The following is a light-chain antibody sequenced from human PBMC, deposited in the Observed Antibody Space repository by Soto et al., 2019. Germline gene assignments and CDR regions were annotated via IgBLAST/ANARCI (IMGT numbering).Light chain of an antibody. CDR1: SSNIGAGYD. J-gene: IGLJ1*01. CDR3: QSYESSLNFYV. Sequence: QSVLTQPTSGSGAPGQRVTISGTGSSSNIGAGYDVHWYQHLPGAAPKLLIYGNTNRPSGVPDRFSASKSGTSASLAINGLQAEDETDYYCQSYESSLNFYVFGTGTKLTVL. V-gene: IGLV1-40*01. CDR2: GNT.